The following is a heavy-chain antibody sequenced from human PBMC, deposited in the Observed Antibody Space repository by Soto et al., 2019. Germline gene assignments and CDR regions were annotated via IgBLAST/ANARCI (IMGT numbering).Heavy chain of an antibody. J-gene: IGHJ4*02. CDR3: ASHRGNTYGPYDY. V-gene: IGHV4-4*02. CDR1: GGSISSGNW. CDR2: ISHSGNT. Sequence: VQLQESGPGLVKPSGTLSLTCAVSGGSISSGNWWSWVRQSPRKGLEWIGEISHSGNTNHNQSLKSRVTISTVKSKNQFSLKLTSVTAADTAVYYCASHRGNTYGPYDYWGQGTLVTVSS. D-gene: IGHD5-18*01.